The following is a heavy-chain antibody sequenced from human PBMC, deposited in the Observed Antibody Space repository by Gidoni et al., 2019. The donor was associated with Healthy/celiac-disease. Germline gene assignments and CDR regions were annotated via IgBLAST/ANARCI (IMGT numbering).Heavy chain of an antibody. CDR1: GGAISSGDYY. CDR3: ARDRRFGDPEMDV. Sequence: QVQLQESGPGLVKPAQTLSLPCTVSGGAISSGDYYWSGIRQPPGKGLEWIGYIYYSGSTDYNPSLKSRVTISVDTSKNQFSLKLSSVTAADTAVYYCARDRRFGDPEMDVWGKGTTVTVSS. D-gene: IGHD3-10*01. V-gene: IGHV4-30-4*01. J-gene: IGHJ6*04. CDR2: IYYSGST.